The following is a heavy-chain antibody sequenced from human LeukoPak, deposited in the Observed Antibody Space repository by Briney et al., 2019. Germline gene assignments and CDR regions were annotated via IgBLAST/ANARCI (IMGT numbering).Heavy chain of an antibody. J-gene: IGHJ4*02. CDR2: INWNGGST. V-gene: IGHV3-20*04. Sequence: GGSLRLSCAASGFTFDDYGMSWVRQAPGKGLEWVSGINWNGGSTGYADSVKGRFTTSRDNAKNSLYLQMNSLRAEDTALYYCAGAIVDYFDYWGQGTLVTVSS. CDR3: AGAIVDYFDY. D-gene: IGHD1-26*01. CDR1: GFTFDDYG.